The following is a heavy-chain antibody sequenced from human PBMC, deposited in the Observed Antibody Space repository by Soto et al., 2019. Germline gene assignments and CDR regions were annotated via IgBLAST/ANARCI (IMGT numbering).Heavy chain of an antibody. J-gene: IGHJ4*02. Sequence: QVQLQESGPGLVKPSQTLSLTCTVSGGSITSGAYYWSWIRQHPGKGLEWIGSIYYRGTTYYNPSLRSRLTISIDTSEIQFPLKLSSVTAADTAVYYCARSVGAIYSYWGQGTLVTVSS. V-gene: IGHV4-31*03. CDR2: IYYRGTT. D-gene: IGHD4-4*01. CDR1: GGSITSGAYY. CDR3: ARSVGAIYSY.